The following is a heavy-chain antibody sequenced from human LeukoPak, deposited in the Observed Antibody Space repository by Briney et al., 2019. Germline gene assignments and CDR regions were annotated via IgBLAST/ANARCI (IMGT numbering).Heavy chain of an antibody. CDR1: GFSLSSGAVA. V-gene: IGHV2-5*01. CDR3: AHLTAEASYYYDY. J-gene: IGHJ4*02. Sequence: SGPTLLNPRQTLTLTCSFSGFSLSSGAVAVGWIRQPPGKALEWLTHIYWNGDEKYNRFLRSRLTITKDTSKNQVVLTMTNMDPVDTGTYYCAHLTAEASYYYDYWGQGILITVSS. CDR2: IYWNGDE. D-gene: IGHD5-18*01.